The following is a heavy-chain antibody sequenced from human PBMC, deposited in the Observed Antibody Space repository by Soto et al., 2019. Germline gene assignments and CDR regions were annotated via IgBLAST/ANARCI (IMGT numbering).Heavy chain of an antibody. CDR1: GFTFSDYY. CDR3: ARKPYSSSWSDY. D-gene: IGHD6-13*01. V-gene: IGHV3-11*01. J-gene: IGHJ4*02. Sequence: HVQLEESGGGLVMPGGSLRLSCAASGFTFSDYYMSWIRQAPGKGLVWVSYISSSGSSIYYADSVKGRFTITRDNDKNSLYLKMNSLRAEDTAVYYCARKPYSSSWSDYWGQGTLVTVSS. CDR2: ISSSGSSI.